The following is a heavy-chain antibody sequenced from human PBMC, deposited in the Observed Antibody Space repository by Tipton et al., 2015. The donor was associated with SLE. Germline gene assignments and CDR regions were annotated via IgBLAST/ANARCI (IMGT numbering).Heavy chain of an antibody. CDR3: AKGPEWLSY. Sequence: TLSLTCSVSGVSISTYYWSWIRQSPGKGLEWIGFFYFSGSSQYNPSLKSRVAISADTSNNQFSLELRSVTAADTAFYYCAKGPEWLSYWGQGTLVTVSS. J-gene: IGHJ4*02. CDR2: FYFSGSS. V-gene: IGHV4-59*03. CDR1: GVSISTYY. D-gene: IGHD3-3*01.